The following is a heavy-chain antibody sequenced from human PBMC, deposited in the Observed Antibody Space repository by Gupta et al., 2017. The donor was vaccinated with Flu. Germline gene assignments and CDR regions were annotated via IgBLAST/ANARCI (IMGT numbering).Heavy chain of an antibody. J-gene: IGHJ4*02. Sequence: QVQLVQSGAEVREPGSSVKVSCKASGATFSSHAISWVRQAPGQGPEWMGSIIPVFDVINYAQKFQGRITITADKTATTAYMELSSLRSDDTAVYFCARDRYGSSRTSPQIFDSWGQGTLVTVSS. D-gene: IGHD6-13*01. V-gene: IGHV1-69*04. CDR2: IIPVFDVI. CDR1: GATFSSHA. CDR3: ARDRYGSSRTSPQIFDS.